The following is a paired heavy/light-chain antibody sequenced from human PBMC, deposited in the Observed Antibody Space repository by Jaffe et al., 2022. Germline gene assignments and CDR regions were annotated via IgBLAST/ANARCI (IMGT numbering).Light chain of an antibody. J-gene: IGKJ1*01. CDR1: QGISSY. CDR3: QQLNSYPG. V-gene: IGKV1-9*01. Sequence: DIQLTQSPSFLSASVGDRVTITCRASQGISSYLAWYQQKPGKAPKLLIYAASTLQSGVPSRFSGSGSGTEFTLTISSLQPEDFATYYCQQLNSYPGFGQGTKVEIK. CDR2: AAS.
Heavy chain of an antibody. D-gene: IGHD3-10*01. CDR3: AHRLYYYGSGSYFEYYFDY. Sequence: QITLKESGPTLVKPTQTLTLTCTFSGFSLSTSGVGVGWIRQPPGKALEWLALIYWDDDKRYSPSLKSRLTITKDTSKNQVVLTMTNMDPVDTATYYCAHRLYYYGSGSYFEYYFDYWGQGTLVTVSS. J-gene: IGHJ4*02. CDR1: GFSLSTSGVG. CDR2: IYWDDDK. V-gene: IGHV2-5*02.